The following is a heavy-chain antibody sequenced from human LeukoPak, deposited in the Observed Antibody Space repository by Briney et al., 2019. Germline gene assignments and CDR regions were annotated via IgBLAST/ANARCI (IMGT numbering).Heavy chain of an antibody. CDR2: ISWNSGSI. D-gene: IGHD2-21*02. CDR1: GFTFSSYA. Sequence: GGSLRLSCAASGFTFSSYAMHWVRQAPGKGLEWVSGISWNSGSIGYADSVKGRFTISRDNAKNTLYLQMNSLRAEDTAVYYCAREKLYCGGDCDAFDIWGQGTMVTVSS. J-gene: IGHJ3*02. CDR3: AREKLYCGGDCDAFDI. V-gene: IGHV3-9*01.